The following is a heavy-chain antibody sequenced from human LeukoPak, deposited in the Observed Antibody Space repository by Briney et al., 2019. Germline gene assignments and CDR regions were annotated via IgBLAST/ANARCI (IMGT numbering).Heavy chain of an antibody. J-gene: IGHJ4*02. Sequence: GASVKVSCKASGYTFTSYDINWVRQATGQGLEWMGWMNPNSGNTGYAQKFQGRVTITRNTSISTAYMELSSLRSEDTAVYYCARESGRWLQLPDYWGQGTLVTVSS. CDR1: GYTFTSYD. CDR3: ARESGRWLQLPDY. V-gene: IGHV1-8*03. D-gene: IGHD5-24*01. CDR2: MNPNSGNT.